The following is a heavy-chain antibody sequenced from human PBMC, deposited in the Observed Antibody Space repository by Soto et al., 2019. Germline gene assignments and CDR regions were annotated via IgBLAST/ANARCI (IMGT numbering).Heavy chain of an antibody. D-gene: IGHD4-17*01. CDR2: IYSGGST. Sequence: LRLSCAAPGFTVSSNYMSWVRQAPGKGLEWVSVIYSGGSTYYADSVKGRFTISRDNSKNTLYLQMNSLRAEDTAVYYCARARDGDYFDYWGQGTLVTVSS. J-gene: IGHJ4*02. CDR1: GFTVSSNY. CDR3: ARARDGDYFDY. V-gene: IGHV3-53*01.